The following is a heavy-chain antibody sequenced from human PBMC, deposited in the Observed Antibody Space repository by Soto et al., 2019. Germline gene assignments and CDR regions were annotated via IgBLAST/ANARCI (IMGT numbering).Heavy chain of an antibody. CDR2: VNNDGTDT. CDR1: GFTFSNYW. CDR3: ARGGLQDVLDV. Sequence: EVQLVESGGGLVQPGGTLRLSCAASGFTFSNYWMYWVRQAPVKGLVWVSRVNNDGTDTTHADSVKGRFTISRDNAENTLYLHMNSLRAEETAVYYCARGGLQDVLDVWGQASTVTVSS. D-gene: IGHD2-21*01. V-gene: IGHV3-74*03. J-gene: IGHJ6*02.